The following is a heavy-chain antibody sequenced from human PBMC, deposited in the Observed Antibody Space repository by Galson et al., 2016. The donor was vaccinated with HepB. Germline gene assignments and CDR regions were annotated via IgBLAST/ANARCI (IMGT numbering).Heavy chain of an antibody. CDR2: IRADGCNT. J-gene: IGHJ6*02. CDR3: ASIAAAGYYYCMDV. Sequence: SLRLSCAASGFTFSIYAMHWVRQAPGKGLEWVSVIRADGCNTYYADSVKGRFTISRDNSKNTLYLQMNSLRAEDTAVYYCASIAAAGYYYCMDVWGQGTTVTVSS. CDR1: GFTFSIYA. V-gene: IGHV3-30*04. D-gene: IGHD6-13*01.